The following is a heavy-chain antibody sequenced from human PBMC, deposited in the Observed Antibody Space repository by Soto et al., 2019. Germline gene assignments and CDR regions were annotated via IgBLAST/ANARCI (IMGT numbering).Heavy chain of an antibody. CDR2: INHSGST. J-gene: IGHJ4*02. D-gene: IGHD6-13*01. CDR3: ARGPQIGYNY. V-gene: IGHV4-34*01. CDR1: GGSFSGYY. Sequence: PSETLSLTCAVYGGSFSGYYWSWIRQPPGKGLEWIGEINHSGSTYYNPSLKSRVTISVDTSKNQFSLKLSSVTAADTAVYYCARGPQIGYNYWGQGTLVTVSS.